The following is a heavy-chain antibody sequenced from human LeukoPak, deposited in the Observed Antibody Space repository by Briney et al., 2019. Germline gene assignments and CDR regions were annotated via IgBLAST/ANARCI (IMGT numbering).Heavy chain of an antibody. D-gene: IGHD1-26*01. Sequence: GGSLRLSCAASGFTFSRYWMSWVRQAPEKGLEWVANIKQDGSEKNYVDSVKGRSTISRDNAKNSLYLEMNSLRVEDTAVYYCAALHEELDYWGQGTLVTVSS. CDR1: GFTFSRYW. CDR2: IKQDGSEK. CDR3: AALHEELDY. J-gene: IGHJ4*02. V-gene: IGHV3-7*03.